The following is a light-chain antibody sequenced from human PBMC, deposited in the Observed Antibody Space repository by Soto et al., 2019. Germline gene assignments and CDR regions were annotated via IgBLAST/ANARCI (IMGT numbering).Light chain of an antibody. Sequence: DIQMTQSPSSLSAFVGDRVTITCRASQDIGNFLAWYQQKQGKVPKLLIYAASTLQSGVPSRFSGSGSGTDFTLTISSLQPEDVATYYCQKCKVAPFTFGGGTKVEIK. CDR1: QDIGNF. CDR3: QKCKVAPFT. V-gene: IGKV1-27*01. J-gene: IGKJ4*01. CDR2: AAS.